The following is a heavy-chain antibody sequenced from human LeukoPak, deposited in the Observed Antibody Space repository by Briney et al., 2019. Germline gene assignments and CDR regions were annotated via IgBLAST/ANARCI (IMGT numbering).Heavy chain of an antibody. CDR3: ARGPYSYDSSGAFDI. V-gene: IGHV4-39*07. CDR2: IFYSGST. Sequence: PSETLSLTCTASSGSISTSNYYWGWVRQPPGKALEWIGNIFYSGSTYYSPSLKSRVTISLDTSRNQFSLKLSSVTAADTAVYFCARGPYSYDSSGAFDIWGQGTMVTVSS. CDR1: SGSISTSNYY. J-gene: IGHJ3*02. D-gene: IGHD3-22*01.